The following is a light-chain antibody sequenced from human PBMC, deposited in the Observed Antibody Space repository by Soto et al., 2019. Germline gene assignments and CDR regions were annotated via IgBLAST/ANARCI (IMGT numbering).Light chain of an antibody. Sequence: SALTQPASVSGSPGQSITISCTGTSSDVGSYLYVSWYQQHPGKAPTLMIYDVTKRPSGVSNRFSGSTSGNTASLTISGLQVEDEADYYCNSFTSSSTYVFGTGTKLTVL. V-gene: IGLV2-14*03. CDR1: SSDVGSYLY. J-gene: IGLJ1*01. CDR2: DVT. CDR3: NSFTSSSTYV.